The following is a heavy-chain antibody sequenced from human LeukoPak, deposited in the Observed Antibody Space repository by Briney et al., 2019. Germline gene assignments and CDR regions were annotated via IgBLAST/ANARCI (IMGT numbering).Heavy chain of an antibody. CDR3: SSLTVATNFDY. V-gene: IGHV3-48*03. CDR1: GYSFCVYE. J-gene: IGHJ4*02. CDR2: ISSSGTTT. Sequence: PGGSQRLSCAASGYSFCVYEIHCVPHAPEKGREGSSHISSSGTTTYYADSGKGRFTISRDNAKNSRYLQMNSLRAEDTAGYYCSSLTVATNFDYRGQGTLVTVSS. D-gene: IGHD5-12*01.